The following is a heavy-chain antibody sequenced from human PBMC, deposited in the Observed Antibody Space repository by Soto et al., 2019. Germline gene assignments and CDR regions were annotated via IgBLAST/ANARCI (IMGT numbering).Heavy chain of an antibody. Sequence: SETLSLTCTVSGGSISSGGYYWSWIRQHPGKGLEWIGYIYYSGSTYYNPSLKSRVTISVDTSKNQFSLKLSSVTAADTAVYYCATYCSGGSCYLDYWGQGTLVTVS. D-gene: IGHD2-15*01. J-gene: IGHJ4*02. CDR2: IYYSGST. V-gene: IGHV4-31*03. CDR3: ATYCSGGSCYLDY. CDR1: GGSISSGGYY.